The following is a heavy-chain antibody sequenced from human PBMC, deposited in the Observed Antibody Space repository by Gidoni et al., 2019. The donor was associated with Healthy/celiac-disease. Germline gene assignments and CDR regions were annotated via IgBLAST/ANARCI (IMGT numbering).Heavy chain of an antibody. CDR2: MNPNSGNT. V-gene: IGHV1-8*01. CDR3: ARARNSLQLERPRYNWFDP. D-gene: IGHD1-1*01. Sequence: QVQLVQSGAEVKKPGASVKVSCKASGYTFTSYDINWVRQATGQGLEWMGWMNPNSGNTGYAQKFQGRVTMTRNTSISTAYMELSSLRSEDTAVYYCARARNSLQLERPRYNWFDPWGQGTLVTVSS. J-gene: IGHJ5*02. CDR1: GYTFTSYD.